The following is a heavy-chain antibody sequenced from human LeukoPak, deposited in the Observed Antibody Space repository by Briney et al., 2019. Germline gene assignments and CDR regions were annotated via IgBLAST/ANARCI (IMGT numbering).Heavy chain of an antibody. CDR3: ARDTWNYSNYYVISDWFDP. J-gene: IGHJ5*02. D-gene: IGHD4-11*01. V-gene: IGHV1-69*05. Sequence: SVKVSCKASGGTFSSYAISWVRQAPGQGLEWMGRIIPIFGTANYAQKFQGRVTITTDESTSTAYMELSSLRSEDTAVYYCARDTWNYSNYYVISDWFDPWGQGTLVTVSS. CDR1: GGTFSSYA. CDR2: IIPIFGTA.